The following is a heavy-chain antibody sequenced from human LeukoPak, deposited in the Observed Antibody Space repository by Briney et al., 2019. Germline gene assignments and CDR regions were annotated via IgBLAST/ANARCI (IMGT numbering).Heavy chain of an antibody. Sequence: NPSETRSLTCTVSGGSISSYYWSSIRQPAGKGLEWIGRIYTSGSTNYNPSLKSRVTMSVDTSKDQFSLKLSSVTAADTAVYYCAREALGGGDYWGQGTLVTVSS. D-gene: IGHD2-15*01. CDR1: GGSISSYY. V-gene: IGHV4-4*07. CDR3: AREALGGGDY. J-gene: IGHJ4*02. CDR2: IYTSGST.